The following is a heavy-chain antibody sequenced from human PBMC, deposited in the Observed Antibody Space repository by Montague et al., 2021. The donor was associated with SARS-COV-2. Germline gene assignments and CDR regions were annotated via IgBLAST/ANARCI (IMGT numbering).Heavy chain of an antibody. J-gene: IGHJ4*02. CDR2: IHYSGST. V-gene: IGHV4-59*01. CDR1: GGSLSSFY. CDR3: ARKGSGRSDLAY. Sequence: SETLSLTCSVSGGSLSSFYWSWIRQPPGKGLEYIGYIHYSGSTNFSPSLNSRVSISLDTSKNQFSLNLRSVTTADTAVYYCARKGSGRSDLAYWGQGTLVTVSS. D-gene: IGHD1-26*01.